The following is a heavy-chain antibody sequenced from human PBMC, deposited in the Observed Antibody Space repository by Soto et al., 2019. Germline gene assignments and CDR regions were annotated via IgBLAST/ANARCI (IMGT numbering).Heavy chain of an antibody. CDR2: ISSSRSTI. V-gene: IGHV3-48*02. D-gene: IGHD6-19*01. CDR1: VFTFSSYI. CDR3: VKDGSTGWPYFGAMEV. Sequence: GGSLRLSCAASVFTFSSYIMNFVRQAPGKALDWVSYISSSRSTIYYADSVKGRFTISRDNAKNSLYLQMNSLRDEDTAVYYCVKDGSTGWPYFGAMEVWGRETTVTVSS. J-gene: IGHJ6*02.